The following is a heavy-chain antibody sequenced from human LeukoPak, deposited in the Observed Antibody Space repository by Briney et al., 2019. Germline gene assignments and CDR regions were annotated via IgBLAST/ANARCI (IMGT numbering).Heavy chain of an antibody. V-gene: IGHV3-48*01. Sequence: GGSLRLSCAASGFTFSSYTMNWVRQPPGKGLEWVSNIGTSSTTIYYADSVKGRFTISRDNAKNSLYLQMNSLRADDTAVYYCARSGSKDPYMDVWGKGTTVTVSS. CDR1: GFTFSSYT. J-gene: IGHJ6*03. CDR2: IGTSSTTI. CDR3: ARSGSKDPYMDV. D-gene: IGHD2-15*01.